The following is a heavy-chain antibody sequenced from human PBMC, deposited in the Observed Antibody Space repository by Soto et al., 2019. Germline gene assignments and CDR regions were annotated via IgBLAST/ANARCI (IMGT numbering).Heavy chain of an antibody. CDR1: GGSFSGHY. Sequence: QVQLQQWGAGLLKPSETLSLTCGVYGGSFSGHYWTWIRQPPGKGLEWIGEISHSGSTSYNPSLNSRVTISVDTSTNQFSLRLSSVTAADTAVYYSARFPGGNYYGFDHWGQGTLVTVSS. CDR3: ARFPGGNYYGFDH. V-gene: IGHV4-34*02. D-gene: IGHD3-10*01. J-gene: IGHJ4*02. CDR2: ISHSGST.